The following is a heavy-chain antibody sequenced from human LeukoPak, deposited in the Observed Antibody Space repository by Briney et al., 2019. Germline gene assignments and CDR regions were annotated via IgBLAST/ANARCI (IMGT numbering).Heavy chain of an antibody. J-gene: IGHJ4*02. CDR3: ARAASPYYYGSGSYYSRFDY. CDR1: GDXVSSNSAA. CDR2: TYYRSKWYT. D-gene: IGHD3-10*01. V-gene: IGHV6-1*01. Sequence: SQTLSLTCDISGDXVSSNSAAWNWIRQSPSRCLEWLGRTYYRSKWYTDYAVSVKSRISINPDTSQSQFSLQLNSVTPEDTAVYYCARAASPYYYGSGSYYSRFDYWGQGTLVTVSS.